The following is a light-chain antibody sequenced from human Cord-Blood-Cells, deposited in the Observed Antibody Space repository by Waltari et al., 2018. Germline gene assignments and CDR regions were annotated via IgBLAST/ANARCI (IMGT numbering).Light chain of an antibody. Sequence: QLVLTQSPSASASLGASVKLTCTLSSGHSSYAIPWPQPQPEKGPRYLMKLNSDGSHSKGDGIPDRFSGSSSGAERYLTISSLQSEDEADYYCQTWGTGIHVVFGGGTKLTVL. CDR3: QTWGTGIHVV. CDR1: SGHSSYA. V-gene: IGLV4-69*01. J-gene: IGLJ2*01. CDR2: LNSDGSH.